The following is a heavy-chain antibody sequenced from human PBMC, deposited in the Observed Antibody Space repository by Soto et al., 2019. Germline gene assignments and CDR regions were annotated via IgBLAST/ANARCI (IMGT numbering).Heavy chain of an antibody. Sequence: QVQLVESGGGLVKPGGSLRLSCAASGLTFSDYYMSWIRQAPGKGLEWVSYISSSSSYTNYADSVKGRFTISRDNAKNSLYLQMNSLRAEDTAVYYCAGGIAVQYWYFDLWGRGTLVTVSS. CDR2: ISSSSSYT. CDR3: AGGIAVQYWYFDL. J-gene: IGHJ2*01. V-gene: IGHV3-11*06. CDR1: GLTFSDYY. D-gene: IGHD6-19*01.